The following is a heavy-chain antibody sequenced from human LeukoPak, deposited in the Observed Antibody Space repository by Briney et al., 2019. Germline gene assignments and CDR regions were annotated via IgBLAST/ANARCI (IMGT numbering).Heavy chain of an antibody. J-gene: IGHJ6*03. CDR2: TYYRSKWYN. CDR3: ARRAASAIVYYYFYMDV. V-gene: IGHV6-1*01. Sequence: SQTLSLTCAISGDSVSSNSAAWNWIRQSPSRGLEWLGRTYYRSKWYNDYAVSVKSRITINPDTSKNQFSLQLNSVTAADTAVYYCARRAASAIVYYYFYMDVWGKGTTVTVSS. D-gene: IGHD2-2*02. CDR1: GDSVSSNSAA.